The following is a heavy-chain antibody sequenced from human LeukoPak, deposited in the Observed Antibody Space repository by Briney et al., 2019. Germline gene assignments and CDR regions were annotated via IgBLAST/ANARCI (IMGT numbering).Heavy chain of an antibody. CDR2: IYSGGST. CDR1: GFTVSSNY. Sequence: GGSLRLSCAASGFTVSSNYMSWVRQPPGKGLEWVSVIYSGGSTYYADSVKGRFTISRDNSKNTLYLQMNTLTAEDTAVYYCAREGGGYSYDYWGQGTLVTVSS. D-gene: IGHD5-18*01. J-gene: IGHJ4*02. CDR3: AREGGGYSYDY. V-gene: IGHV3-53*01.